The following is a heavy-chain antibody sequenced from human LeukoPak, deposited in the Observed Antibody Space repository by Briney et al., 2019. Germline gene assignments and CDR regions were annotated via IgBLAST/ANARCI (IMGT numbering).Heavy chain of an antibody. CDR2: INPSGGST. D-gene: IGHD6-13*01. CDR1: GYTFTSYY. Sequence: ASVKVSCKASGYTFTSYYMHWVRQAPGQGLEWMGIINPSGGSTSYAQKFQGRVTMTRDTSTSTVYMELSSLRSEDTAVYYCASPRCNSSSWYGGGKDAFDIWGQGTMVTVSS. V-gene: IGHV1-46*01. J-gene: IGHJ3*02. CDR3: ASPRCNSSSWYGGGKDAFDI.